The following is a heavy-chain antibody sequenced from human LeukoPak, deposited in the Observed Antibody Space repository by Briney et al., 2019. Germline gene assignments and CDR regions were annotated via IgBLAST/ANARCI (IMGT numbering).Heavy chain of an antibody. J-gene: IGHJ5*02. CDR2: IRQDGSEK. D-gene: IGHD3-3*01. CDR3: ARGAIFGVAPNWFDP. Sequence: GGSLRLSCAASGFTLTTYWMGWVRQAPGKGLEWVANIRQDGSEKFYVDSVKGRFTISGDNAKNSLYLQMSSLRAEDTAVYYCARGAIFGVAPNWFDPWGQGTLVTVSS. CDR1: GFTLTTYW. V-gene: IGHV3-7*01.